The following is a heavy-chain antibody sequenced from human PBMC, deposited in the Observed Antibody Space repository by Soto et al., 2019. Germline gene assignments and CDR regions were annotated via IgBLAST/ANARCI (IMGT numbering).Heavy chain of an antibody. CDR2: IYYSGST. D-gene: IGHD3-16*01. J-gene: IGHJ3*02. V-gene: IGHV4-30-4*01. CDR1: GGSISSGDYY. Sequence: QVQLQESGPGLVKPSQTLSLTCTVSGGSISSGDYYWSWIRQSPGKGLEWIGYIYYSGSTYYNPSLKSRVTISVDTSKNQLSLKLSSVTVADTAVYYCASLSSRMINAFDIWGQGTMVTVSS. CDR3: ASLSSRMINAFDI.